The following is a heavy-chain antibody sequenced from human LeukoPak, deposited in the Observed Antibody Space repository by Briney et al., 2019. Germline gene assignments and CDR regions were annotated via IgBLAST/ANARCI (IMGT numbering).Heavy chain of an antibody. D-gene: IGHD3-10*01. CDR3: ASESNYYGSGSYDH. V-gene: IGHV3-48*03. Sequence: PGGSLRFSCAASGFTFSSYEMNWVRQAPGKGLGWVSYISSSGSTIYYADSVKGRFTISRDNAKNSLYLQMNSLRAEDTAVYYCASESNYYGSGSYDHWGQGTLVTVSS. CDR2: ISSSGSTI. J-gene: IGHJ4*02. CDR1: GFTFSSYE.